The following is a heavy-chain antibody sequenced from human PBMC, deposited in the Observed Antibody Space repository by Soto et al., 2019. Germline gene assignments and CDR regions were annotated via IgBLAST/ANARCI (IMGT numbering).Heavy chain of an antibody. CDR1: GFTVSSNY. J-gene: IGHJ6*02. V-gene: IGHV3-66*01. CDR3: GSWTRDITYYYYYGMDV. Sequence: GGSLRLSCAASGFTVSSNYMSWVRQAPGKGLEWVSVIYSGGSTYYADSVKGRFTISRDNSKNSLYLQMNSLRAEDTAVYYCGSWTRDITYYYYYGMDVWGQGTTVTVSS. D-gene: IGHD2-15*01. CDR2: IYSGGST.